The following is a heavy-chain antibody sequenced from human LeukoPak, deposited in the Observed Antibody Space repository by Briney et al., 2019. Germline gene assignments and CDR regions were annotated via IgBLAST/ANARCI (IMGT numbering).Heavy chain of an antibody. V-gene: IGHV3-30-3*01. D-gene: IGHD6-19*01. CDR2: ISYDGSNK. Sequence: GGSLRLSCAASGFTFSSYAMHWVRQAPGKGLEWVVVISYDGSNKYYADSVKGRFTISRDNSKNTLYLQMNSLRAEDTAVYYCAHTVAGIDWGQGTLVTVSS. CDR3: AHTVAGID. J-gene: IGHJ4*02. CDR1: GFTFSSYA.